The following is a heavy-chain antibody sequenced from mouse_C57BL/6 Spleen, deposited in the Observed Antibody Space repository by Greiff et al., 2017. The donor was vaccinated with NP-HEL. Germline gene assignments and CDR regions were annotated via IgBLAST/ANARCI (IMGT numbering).Heavy chain of an antibody. CDR1: GYTFTDYE. D-gene: IGHD1-1*01. CDR3: TRWGTGSSLGGY. CDR2: IDPETGGT. Sequence: QVQLKESGAELVRPGASVTLSCKASGYTFTDYEMHWVKQTPVHGLEWIGAIDPETGGTAYNQKFKGKAILTADKSSSTAYMELRSLTSEDSAVYYCTRWGTGSSLGGYWGQGTTLTVSS. V-gene: IGHV1-15*01. J-gene: IGHJ2*01.